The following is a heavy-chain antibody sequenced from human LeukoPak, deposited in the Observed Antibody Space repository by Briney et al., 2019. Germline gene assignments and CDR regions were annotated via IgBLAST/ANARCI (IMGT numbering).Heavy chain of an antibody. CDR2: IYYSGST. V-gene: IGHV4-61*01. D-gene: IGHD2-21*01. J-gene: IGHJ4*02. CDR1: GGSVSSGNYY. CDR3: VRARKGGDDHFDY. Sequence: PSETLSLTCIVSGGSVSSGNYYWSWIRQPPGKGLDWIGDIYYSGSTNYNPSLKSRVTISVDTSKNQFSLKLTSVTAADTAVYYCVRARKGGDDHFDYWGQGTLVTVSS.